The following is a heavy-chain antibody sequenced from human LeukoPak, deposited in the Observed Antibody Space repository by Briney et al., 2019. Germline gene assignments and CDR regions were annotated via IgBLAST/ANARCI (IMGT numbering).Heavy chain of an antibody. Sequence: SETLSLTCIVSGASVSSGSYFWSWIRQPPGRGLEWIGYMSHSGSTSYDPSLKSRVTISVDTSKNQFSVKLTSVTAADTAVYYCARVGGSCITGVCYSNYFYYGMDVWGQGATVTVSS. CDR2: MSHSGST. D-gene: IGHD2-8*01. CDR3: ARVGGSCITGVCYSNYFYYGMDV. J-gene: IGHJ6*02. V-gene: IGHV4-61*01. CDR1: GASVSSGSYF.